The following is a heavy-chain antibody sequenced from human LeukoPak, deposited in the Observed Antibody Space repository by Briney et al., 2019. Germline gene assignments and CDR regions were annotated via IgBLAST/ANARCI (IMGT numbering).Heavy chain of an antibody. V-gene: IGHV1-18*01. Sequence: GASVKVSCKASGYTFTSYGISWVRQAPGQGLEWMGWISAYNGNTNYAQKLQGRVTMTTDTSTSKAYMELRSLRSDDTAVYYCARRLDSSSWGYYYYMDVWGKGTTVTVSS. CDR3: ARRLDSSSWGYYYYMDV. CDR2: ISAYNGNT. J-gene: IGHJ6*03. CDR1: GYTFTSYG. D-gene: IGHD6-13*01.